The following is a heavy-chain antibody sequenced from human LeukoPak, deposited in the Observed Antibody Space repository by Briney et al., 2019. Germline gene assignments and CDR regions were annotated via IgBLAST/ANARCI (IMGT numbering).Heavy chain of an antibody. CDR1: GFPFTSSS. D-gene: IGHD5-12*01. CDR2: IAVASGNT. J-gene: IGHJ4*02. Sequence: GASVKVSCKASGFPFTSSSMQWVRQARGQRLEWIGWIAVASGNTNYAQKFQGRVTITRDMSTSTAYMELSSLRSEDTAVYYCARGIVATITEYYFDYWGQGTLVTVSS. CDR3: ARGIVATITEYYFDY. V-gene: IGHV1-58*02.